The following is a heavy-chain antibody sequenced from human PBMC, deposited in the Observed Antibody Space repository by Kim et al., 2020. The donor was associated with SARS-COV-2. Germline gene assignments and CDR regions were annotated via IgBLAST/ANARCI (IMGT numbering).Heavy chain of an antibody. V-gene: IGHV3-21*01. CDR3: ARVVLSTPYYYDSSGSPDY. J-gene: IGHJ4*02. CDR1: GFTFSSYS. D-gene: IGHD3-22*01. Sequence: GGSLRLSCAASGFTFSSYSMNWVRQAPGKGLEWVSSISSSSSYIYYADSVKGRFTISRDNAKNSLYLQRNSLRAEDTAVYYCARVVLSTPYYYDSSGSPDYWGQGALVTVSS. CDR2: ISSSSSYI.